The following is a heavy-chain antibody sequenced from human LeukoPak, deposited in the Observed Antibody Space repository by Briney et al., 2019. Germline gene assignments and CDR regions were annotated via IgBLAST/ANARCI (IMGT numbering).Heavy chain of an antibody. V-gene: IGHV4-59*01. J-gene: IGHJ4*02. D-gene: IGHD6-6*01. CDR3: ARVSYSSSGDY. Sequence: SETLSLTCTVSGGSISSYYWSWIRRPPGKGLEWIGYIYYSGSTNYNPSLKSRVTISVDTSKNQFSLKLSSVTAADTAVYYCARVSYSSSGDYWGQGTLVTVSS. CDR1: GGSISSYY. CDR2: IYYSGST.